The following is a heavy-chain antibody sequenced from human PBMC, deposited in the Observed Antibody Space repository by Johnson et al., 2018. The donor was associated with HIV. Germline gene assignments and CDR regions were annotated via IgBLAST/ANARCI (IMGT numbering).Heavy chain of an antibody. CDR2: ISWNSGSI. Sequence: VQLVESGGGVVQPGRSLRLSCAASGFTFDDYAIHWVRQAPGKGLEWVSGISWNSGSIGYADSVKGRFTISRDNAKNSLYLQMNSLRAEDTALYYCAKEASSGPDAFDIWGQGTMVTVSS. V-gene: IGHV3-9*01. D-gene: IGHD6-19*01. CDR1: GFTFDDYA. J-gene: IGHJ3*02. CDR3: AKEASSGPDAFDI.